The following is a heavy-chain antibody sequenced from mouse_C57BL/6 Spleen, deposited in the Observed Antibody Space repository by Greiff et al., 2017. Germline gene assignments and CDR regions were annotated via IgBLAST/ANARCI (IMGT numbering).Heavy chain of an antibody. D-gene: IGHD4-1*01. J-gene: IGHJ2*01. CDR1: GYTFTSYG. V-gene: IGHV1-81*01. Sequence: VKLQQSGAELARPGASVKLSCKASGYTFTSYGISWVKQRTGQGLEWIGEIYPRSGNTYYNEKFKGKATLTADKSSSTAYMELRSLTSEDSAVYFCARPSAGTRGYFDYWGQGTTLTVSS. CDR3: ARPSAGTRGYFDY. CDR2: IYPRSGNT.